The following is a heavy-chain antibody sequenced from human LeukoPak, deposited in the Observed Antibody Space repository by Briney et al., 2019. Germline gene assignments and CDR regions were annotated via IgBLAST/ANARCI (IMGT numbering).Heavy chain of an antibody. D-gene: IGHD1-1*01. V-gene: IGHV1-2*02. J-gene: IGHJ4*02. CDR1: GYTFTNYY. CDR3: ARDGNWNDLPFDY. Sequence: ASVKVSCKASGYTFTNYYVHWVRQAPGQGLEWMGWINPNSGGTNYAQKFQGRVTMTRDTSISTAYMELSRLRSDDTAVYYCARDGNWNDLPFDYWGQGTLVTVSS. CDR2: INPNSGGT.